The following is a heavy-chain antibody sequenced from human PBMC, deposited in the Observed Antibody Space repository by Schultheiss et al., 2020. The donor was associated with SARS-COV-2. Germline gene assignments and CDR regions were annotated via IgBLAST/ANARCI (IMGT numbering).Heavy chain of an antibody. D-gene: IGHD6-6*01. J-gene: IGHJ4*02. CDR1: GFTFSSYE. V-gene: IGHV3-48*03. CDR2: ISSSGSTI. Sequence: GGSLRLSCAASGFTFSSYEMNWVRQAPGKGLEWVSYISSSGSTIYYAYSVKGRFTISRDNAKNSLYLQMNSLRAEDTAVYYCARNAARLITRAQFDYWGQGTLVTVSS. CDR3: ARNAARLITRAQFDY.